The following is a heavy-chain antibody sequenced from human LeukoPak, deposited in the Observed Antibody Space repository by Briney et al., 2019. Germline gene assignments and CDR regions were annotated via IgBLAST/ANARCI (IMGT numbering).Heavy chain of an antibody. CDR2: IYTSGST. V-gene: IGHV4-4*07. CDR3: ARDWGDYYDSSAYYYDS. J-gene: IGHJ4*02. CDR1: GASISSYY. D-gene: IGHD3-22*01. Sequence: PSETLSLTCTVYGASISSYYWSWIRQPAGEGLEWIGRIYTSGSTNSNPSLKSRVTISVDKSKNQFSLKLSSVTAADTAVYYCARDWGDYYDSSAYYYDSWGQGTLVTVSS.